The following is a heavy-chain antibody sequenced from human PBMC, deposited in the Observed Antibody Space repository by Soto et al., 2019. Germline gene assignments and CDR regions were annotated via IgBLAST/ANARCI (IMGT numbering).Heavy chain of an antibody. J-gene: IGHJ4*02. CDR2: ISGSGGST. Sequence: GGSLRLSCAASGFTFSSYAMSWVRQAPGKGLEWVSAISGSGGSTYYADSVKGRFTISRDNSKNTLYLQMNSLRAEDTAVYYCVKALMVRGGYYSGYYWGQGTLVTVSS. V-gene: IGHV3-23*01. D-gene: IGHD3-10*01. CDR3: VKALMVRGGYYSGYY. CDR1: GFTFSSYA.